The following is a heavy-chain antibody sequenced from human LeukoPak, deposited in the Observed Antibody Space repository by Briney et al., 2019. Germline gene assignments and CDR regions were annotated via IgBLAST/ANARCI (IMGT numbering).Heavy chain of an antibody. V-gene: IGHV1-18*04. CDR3: AREGWGTYSSGPYYFDY. CDR2: INGYNGNT. CDR1: GYTFTRNG. J-gene: IGHJ4*02. Sequence: ASVKVSCKASGYTFTRNGISWVRQAPGQGLAWMGWINGYNGNTKYAQKLQGRVTMTTDTSTTTAYMELRSLRSDDTAVYYCAREGWGTYSSGPYYFDYWGQGTLITVSS. D-gene: IGHD6-19*01.